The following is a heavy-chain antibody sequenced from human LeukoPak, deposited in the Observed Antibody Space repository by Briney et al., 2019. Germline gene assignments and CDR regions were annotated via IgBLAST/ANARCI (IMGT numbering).Heavy chain of an antibody. CDR1: GYSSTNYW. CDR2: IYTVDSDT. D-gene: IGHD6-19*01. Sequence: GESLQISCEGSGYSSTNYWIGWVRQMPGKGLEYMGLIYTVDSDTKYSPSFQGQVTISVDKSIKTAYLQWTSLKASDTGMYYCARGGSGWYFDYWGHGSLVTVS. V-gene: IGHV5-51*01. J-gene: IGHJ4*01. CDR3: ARGGSGWYFDY.